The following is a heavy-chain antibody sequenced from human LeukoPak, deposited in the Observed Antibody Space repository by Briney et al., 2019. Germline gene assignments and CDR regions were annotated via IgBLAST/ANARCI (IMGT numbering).Heavy chain of an antibody. CDR2: ISSSSYI. V-gene: IGHV3-21*01. Sequence: PGGSLRLSCAASGFTFSSYSMNWVRQAPGKGLEWVSSISSSSYIYYADSVKGRFTISRDNAKNSLYLQMNSLRAEDTAVYYCARDWPFTMTPLDYWGQGTLVTVSS. CDR3: ARDWPFTMTPLDY. D-gene: IGHD3-22*01. J-gene: IGHJ4*02. CDR1: GFTFSSYS.